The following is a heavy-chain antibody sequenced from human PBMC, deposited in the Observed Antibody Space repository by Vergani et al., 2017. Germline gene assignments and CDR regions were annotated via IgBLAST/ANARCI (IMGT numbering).Heavy chain of an antibody. J-gene: IGHJ4*02. V-gene: IGHV3-30-3*01. Sequence: QVKLEESGGGVVQPGRSLRLSCAASGFSFGNYAMYWVRQAPGKGLEWVGVISYDGTEKKYADSVNGRFTISRDNSKKMMSLQMNSLRVEDTAVYYCARGGKGIIMVVPSTHLWGQGTLVSVSS. CDR3: ARGGKGIIMVVPSTHL. CDR1: GFSFGNYA. D-gene: IGHD2-15*01. CDR2: ISYDGTEK.